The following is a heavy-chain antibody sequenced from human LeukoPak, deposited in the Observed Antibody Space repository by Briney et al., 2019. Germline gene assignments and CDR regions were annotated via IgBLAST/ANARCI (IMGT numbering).Heavy chain of an antibody. D-gene: IGHD3-3*01. CDR1: GFTFSGHG. CDR2: IRYDGIDR. Sequence: GGSLRLSCATSGFTFSGHGMHWVRQAPGKGLECVASIRYDGIDRYYSESVKGRFTISKDSTKNTLYLYMNSLRPEDTAVYYCVRWSGTYPLYYLDYWGQGTLVTVSS. CDR3: VRWSGTYPLYYLDY. V-gene: IGHV3-30*02. J-gene: IGHJ4*02.